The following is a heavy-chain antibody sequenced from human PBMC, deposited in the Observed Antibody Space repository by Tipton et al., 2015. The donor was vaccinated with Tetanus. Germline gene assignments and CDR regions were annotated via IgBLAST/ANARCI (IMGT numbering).Heavy chain of an antibody. V-gene: IGHV4-39*07. CDR1: GGSVSSSTYY. J-gene: IGHJ4*02. D-gene: IGHD1-26*01. CDR3: ARDIEEVGATKYFDY. Sequence: TLSLTCTVSGGSVSSSTYYWVWIRQPPGKGLEWIGTIFYSGSTYYSPSLKSRVTMSVDTSKNQFSLKLSSVTAADTAVYYCARDIEEVGATKYFDYWGQGTLVTVSS. CDR2: IFYSGST.